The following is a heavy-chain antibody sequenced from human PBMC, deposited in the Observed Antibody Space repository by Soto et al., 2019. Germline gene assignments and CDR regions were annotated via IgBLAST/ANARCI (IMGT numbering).Heavy chain of an antibody. J-gene: IGHJ3*02. CDR1: GFTFSSYA. CDR3: ASTQGIVVVVAARYDAFDI. V-gene: IGHV3-23*01. Sequence: GGSLRLSCAASGFTFSSYAMSWVRQAPGKGLEWVSAISGSGGSTYYADSVKGRFTISRDNSKNTLYLQMNSLRAEDTAVYYCASTQGIVVVVAARYDAFDIWGQGTMVTVSS. CDR2: ISGSGGST. D-gene: IGHD2-15*01.